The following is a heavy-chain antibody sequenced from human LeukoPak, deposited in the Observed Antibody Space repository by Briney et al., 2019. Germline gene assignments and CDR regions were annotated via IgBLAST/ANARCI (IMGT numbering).Heavy chain of an antibody. Sequence: ASVKVSCKASGYTFSDYYMHWVRQAPGQGLEWMGWINPNSGGTNYAQRFQGRVTMTTDTSISTAYMELSRLRSDDTAVYYCARVAYQQRADDGMDVWGQGTTVTVSS. CDR1: GYTFSDYY. V-gene: IGHV1-2*02. CDR3: ARVAYQQRADDGMDV. CDR2: INPNSGGT. D-gene: IGHD2-2*01. J-gene: IGHJ6*02.